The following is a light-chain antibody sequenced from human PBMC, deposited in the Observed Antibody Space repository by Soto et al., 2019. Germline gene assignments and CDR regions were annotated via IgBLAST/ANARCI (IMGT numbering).Light chain of an antibody. CDR3: QQYNNWPLIT. CDR2: GAS. CDR1: QSVSSSY. J-gene: IGKJ5*01. Sequence: DIVLTQFPGTLSLSPGERATLSCRASQSVSSSYFAWYQQKPGQAPRLLFSGASSRATGIPDRFSGSGSGTVFTLTISSLQSEDFAVYYCQQYNNWPLITFGQGTRLEIK. V-gene: IGKV3-20*01.